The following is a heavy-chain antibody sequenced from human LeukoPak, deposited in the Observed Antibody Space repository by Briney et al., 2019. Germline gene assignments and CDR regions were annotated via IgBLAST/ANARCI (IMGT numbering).Heavy chain of an antibody. CDR1: GGSISSYY. D-gene: IGHD3-10*01. V-gene: IGHV4-59*01. CDR3: AREYYYGSGSYKEYYFDY. J-gene: IGHJ4*02. Sequence: SETLSLTCTVSGGSISSYYWSWIRQPPGKGLEWIGYIYYSGSTNYNPSLKSRVTISVDTSKNQFSLKLSSVTAADTAVYHCAREYYYGSGSYKEYYFDYWGQGTLVTVSS. CDR2: IYYSGST.